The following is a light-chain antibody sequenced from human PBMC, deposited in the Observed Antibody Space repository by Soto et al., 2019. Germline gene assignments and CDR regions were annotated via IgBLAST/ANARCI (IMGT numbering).Light chain of an antibody. CDR3: QQYSNSPLT. CDR1: QSVSSSY. Sequence: EIVLTQSPDTLSLSPGERATLSCRASQSVSSSYLAWYQQKPGQAPRLLIYGASSRATGIPDRFRGSGSGTDFTLTITRLEPEDFAVYYCQQYSNSPLTFGGGTKVDIK. V-gene: IGKV3-20*01. CDR2: GAS. J-gene: IGKJ4*01.